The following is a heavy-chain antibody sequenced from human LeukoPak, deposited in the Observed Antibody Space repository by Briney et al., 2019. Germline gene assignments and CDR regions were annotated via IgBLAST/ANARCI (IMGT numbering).Heavy chain of an antibody. V-gene: IGHV3-64*02. Sequence: GGSLRLSCAASGFTFSRYSLHWVRQAPGKGLEYVSAINSNGDDTYYADSVKGRFTISRDNSKNPLYPQMGSLRAEDMAVYYCARDRGRSPDYWGEGSLVTVSS. CDR3: ARDRGRSPDY. CDR2: INSNGDDT. D-gene: IGHD1-26*01. CDR1: GFTFSRYS. J-gene: IGHJ4*02.